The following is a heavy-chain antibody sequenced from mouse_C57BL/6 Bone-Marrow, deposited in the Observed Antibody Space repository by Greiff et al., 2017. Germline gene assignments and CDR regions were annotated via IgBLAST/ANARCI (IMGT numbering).Heavy chain of an antibody. J-gene: IGHJ4*01. D-gene: IGHD1-1*01. V-gene: IGHV14-3*01. CDR3: ARIPNYYGSSPYAMDY. CDR1: GFNIKNTY. Sequence: EVQLQQSVAELVRPGASVKLSCTASGFNIKNTYMHWVKQKPEQGLEWIGRIDPANGNTKYAPKFQGKATITADTSSNTAYLQLSSLTSEDTAIYYCARIPNYYGSSPYAMDYWGQGTSVTVSS. CDR2: IDPANGNT.